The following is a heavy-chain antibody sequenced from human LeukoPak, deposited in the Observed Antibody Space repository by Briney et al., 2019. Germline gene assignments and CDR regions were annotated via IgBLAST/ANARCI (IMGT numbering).Heavy chain of an antibody. CDR2: VNPSAGTT. CDR1: GYTFTNYY. Sequence: ASVKVSCKASGYTFTNYYIHWVRQAPGQGLEWMGLVNPSAGTTNYAQTFQGRITMTRDMSTSTVYMEVSSLRSEDTAVYYCARDLGSVGGSFYWGQGTLVTVSS. CDR3: ARDLGSVGGSFY. D-gene: IGHD2-15*01. J-gene: IGHJ4*02. V-gene: IGHV1-46*01.